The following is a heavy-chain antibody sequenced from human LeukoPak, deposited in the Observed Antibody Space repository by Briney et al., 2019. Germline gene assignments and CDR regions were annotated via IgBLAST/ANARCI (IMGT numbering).Heavy chain of an antibody. V-gene: IGHV3-64*04. CDR1: GFTFSLYA. Sequence: GSLRLSCSASGFTFSLYAMHWVRQAPGKGLEYVSAINSDGSYIYYADSVKGRFTISRDNSKNTLYLQMSSLRAEDTAVYYCAKEFNRGLPDYWGQGTLVTVPS. D-gene: IGHD2-21*01. CDR2: INSDGSYI. CDR3: AKEFNRGLPDY. J-gene: IGHJ4*02.